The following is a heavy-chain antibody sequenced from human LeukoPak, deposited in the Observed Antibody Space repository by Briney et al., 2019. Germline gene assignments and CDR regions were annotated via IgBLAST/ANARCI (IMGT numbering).Heavy chain of an antibody. J-gene: IGHJ5*02. CDR3: ARDLLGCSGGSCYSGLGWFDP. D-gene: IGHD2-15*01. Sequence: SVKVSCKASGGTFSSYAISWVRQAPGQGLEWMGGIIPIFGTANYAQKFQGRVTITADKSTSTAYMELSSLRSDDTAVYYCARDLLGCSGGSCYSGLGWFDPWGQGTLVTVSS. CDR2: IIPIFGTA. CDR1: GGTFSSYA. V-gene: IGHV1-69*06.